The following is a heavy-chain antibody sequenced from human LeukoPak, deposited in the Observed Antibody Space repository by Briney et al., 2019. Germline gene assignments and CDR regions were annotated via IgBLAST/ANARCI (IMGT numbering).Heavy chain of an antibody. CDR1: GFTFSSYS. CDR3: ASGGSWRNDFDY. D-gene: IGHD2-15*01. J-gene: IGHJ4*02. Sequence: GGSLRLSCAASGFTFSSYSMNWVRQAPGKGLEWVSSISSSSSYIYYADSVKGRFTISRDNAKNSLYLQMNSLRAEDTAVYYCASGGSWRNDFDYWGQGTLVTVSS. CDR2: ISSSSSYI. V-gene: IGHV3-21*01.